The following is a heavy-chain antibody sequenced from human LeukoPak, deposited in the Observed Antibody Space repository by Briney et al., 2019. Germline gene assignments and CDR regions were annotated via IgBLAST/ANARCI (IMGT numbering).Heavy chain of an antibody. CDR3: ARESSGWYYFDY. Sequence: SETLSLTCTVSGDSISSGSYYWSWNRQPAGKGLEWIGRFSTSGSTNYNPSLKSRVTISIDTSKNQFSLRLTSVTAADTAVYYCARESSGWYYFDYWGQGTLVTVSS. CDR2: FSTSGST. J-gene: IGHJ4*02. D-gene: IGHD6-19*01. V-gene: IGHV4-61*02. CDR1: GDSISSGSYY.